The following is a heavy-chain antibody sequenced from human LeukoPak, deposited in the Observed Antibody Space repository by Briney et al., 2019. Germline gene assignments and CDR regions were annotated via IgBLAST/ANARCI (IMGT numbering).Heavy chain of an antibody. CDR1: GGSISMYY. Sequence: PSETLSLTCTVSGGSISMYYWSWIRQPPGKGLEWFGYISDSGTTNYNPSLKSRVTISVDTSKKEFSLKLSSVTAADTAVYFCARVTWFPGSSYYYMDVWGKGTTVTVSS. CDR3: ARVTWFPGSSYYYMDV. J-gene: IGHJ6*03. D-gene: IGHD3-9*01. V-gene: IGHV4-59*01. CDR2: ISDSGTT.